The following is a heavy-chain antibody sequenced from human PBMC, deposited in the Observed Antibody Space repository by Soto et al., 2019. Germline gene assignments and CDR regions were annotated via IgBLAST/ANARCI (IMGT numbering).Heavy chain of an antibody. V-gene: IGHV3-7*05. J-gene: IGHJ4*02. CDR3: ARAPRGWYSSSWYYFDY. CDR2: IKQDGSEK. CDR1: GFTFSSYW. Sequence: PGGSLRLSCAASGFTFSSYWMSWVRQAPGKGLEWVANIKQDGSEKYYVDSVKGRFTISRDNAKNSLYLQMNSLRAEDTAVYYCARAPRGWYSSSWYYFDYWGQGTLVTVSS. D-gene: IGHD6-13*01.